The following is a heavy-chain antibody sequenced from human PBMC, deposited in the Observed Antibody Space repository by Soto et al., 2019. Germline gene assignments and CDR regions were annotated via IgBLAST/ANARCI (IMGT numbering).Heavy chain of an antibody. J-gene: IGHJ5*02. Sequence: SETLSLTCAVSGGSISSGGYSWSWIRQPPGKGLEGIGYIYHSGSTYYNPSLKSRVTISVDRSKNQFSLKLSSVTAADTAVYYCARGRGYSYGLDPWGQGSLVTVSS. CDR2: IYHSGST. CDR1: GGSISSGGYS. V-gene: IGHV4-30-2*01. CDR3: ARGRGYSYGLDP. D-gene: IGHD5-18*01.